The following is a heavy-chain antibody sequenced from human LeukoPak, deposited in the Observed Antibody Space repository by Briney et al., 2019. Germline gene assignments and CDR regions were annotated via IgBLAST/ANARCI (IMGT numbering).Heavy chain of an antibody. CDR3: AGLRLTGYYLSYYYGMDV. CDR2: INHSGST. Sequence: SETLSLTCAVYGGSFSGYYWSWIRQPPGKGLEWIGEINHSGSTNYNPSLKSRVTISVDTSKNQFSLKLSSVTAADTAVYHCAGLRLTGYYLSYYYGMDVWGKGTTVTVSS. CDR1: GGSFSGYY. V-gene: IGHV4-34*01. D-gene: IGHD3-9*01. J-gene: IGHJ6*04.